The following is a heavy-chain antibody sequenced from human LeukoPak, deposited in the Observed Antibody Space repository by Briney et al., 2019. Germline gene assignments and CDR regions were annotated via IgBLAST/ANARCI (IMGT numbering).Heavy chain of an antibody. Sequence: GESLKISCQGSGSTFTSYWIGWARPLPGKGLEWMGIIYPGDSDTRYSPSFQGQVTISADKSISTAYLQWSSLKASDTAMYYCARAVAGGDWFDPWGQGALVTVSS. CDR1: GSTFTSYW. J-gene: IGHJ5*02. CDR3: ARAVAGGDWFDP. D-gene: IGHD6-13*01. CDR2: IYPGDSDT. V-gene: IGHV5-51*01.